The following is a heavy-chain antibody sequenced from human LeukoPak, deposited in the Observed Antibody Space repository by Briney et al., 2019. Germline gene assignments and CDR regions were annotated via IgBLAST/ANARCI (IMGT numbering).Heavy chain of an antibody. D-gene: IGHD6-13*01. CDR2: IYYSGST. CDR3: AREDSSSWRHWFDP. V-gene: IGHV4-59*01. J-gene: IGHJ5*02. Sequence: PSETLSLTCTVSGGSISSYYWSWIRQPPGKGLEWIGYIYYSGSTNYNPSLKSRVTISVDTSKNQFSLKLSSVTAADTAVYYCAREDSSSWRHWFDPWGQGTLVTVSS. CDR1: GGSISSYY.